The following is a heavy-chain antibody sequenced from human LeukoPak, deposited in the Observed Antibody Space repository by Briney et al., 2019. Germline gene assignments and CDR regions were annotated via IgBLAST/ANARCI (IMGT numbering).Heavy chain of an antibody. V-gene: IGHV3-30*18. CDR2: ISYDGSNK. J-gene: IGHJ4*02. D-gene: IGHD3-22*01. Sequence: GGSLRLSCAASRFTFSSYGMHWVRQAPGKGLEWVAVISYDGSNKYYADSVKGRFTISRDNSKNTLYLQMNSLRAEDTAVYYCAKGRRDYYDSSGYYYYFDYWGQGTLVTVSS. CDR3: AKGRRDYYDSSGYYYYFDY. CDR1: RFTFSSYG.